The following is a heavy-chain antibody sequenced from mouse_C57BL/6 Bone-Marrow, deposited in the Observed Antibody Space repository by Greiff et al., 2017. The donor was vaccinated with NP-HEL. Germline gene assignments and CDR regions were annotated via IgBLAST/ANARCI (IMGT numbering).Heavy chain of an antibody. Sequence: DVKLQESGPGLVKPSQSLSLTCSVTGYSITSGYYWNWIRQFPGNKLEWMGYISYDGSNNYNPSLKNRISITRDTSKNQFFLKLNSVTTEDTATYYCARVYYGYGGAMDYWGQGTSVTVSS. CDR1: GYSITSGYY. D-gene: IGHD2-2*01. CDR3: ARVYYGYGGAMDY. V-gene: IGHV3-6*01. J-gene: IGHJ4*01. CDR2: ISYDGSN.